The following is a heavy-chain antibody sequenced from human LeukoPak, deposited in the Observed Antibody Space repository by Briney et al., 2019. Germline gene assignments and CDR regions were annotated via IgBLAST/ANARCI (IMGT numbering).Heavy chain of an antibody. V-gene: IGHV4-61*01. J-gene: IGHJ4*02. CDR1: GGSVNSGSYF. CDR3: ARDTYYYDTSGYLDY. CDR2: IYYSGST. Sequence: SETLSFTCSVSGGSVNSGSYFWSWIRQPPGKGLEWIGYIYYSGSTNYNPSLKSRVTISVDTSKDQFSLKLSFVTAVDTALYYCARDTYYYDTSGYLDYWGQGTLVTVSS. D-gene: IGHD3-22*01.